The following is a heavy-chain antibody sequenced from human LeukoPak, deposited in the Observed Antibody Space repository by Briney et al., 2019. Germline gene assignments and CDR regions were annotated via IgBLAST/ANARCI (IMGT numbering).Heavy chain of an antibody. CDR2: INGDGSTT. D-gene: IGHD6-13*01. CDR3: AKGGSSSPRSTFDY. Sequence: PGGSLRLSCAASGFTSSNHWMHWVRQAPGKGLVWVSHINGDGSTTSYADSVKGRFTISRDNAKNTEYLQMNSLRAEDTAVYYCAKGGSSSPRSTFDYWGQGTLLTVSS. V-gene: IGHV3-74*01. J-gene: IGHJ4*02. CDR1: GFTSSNHW.